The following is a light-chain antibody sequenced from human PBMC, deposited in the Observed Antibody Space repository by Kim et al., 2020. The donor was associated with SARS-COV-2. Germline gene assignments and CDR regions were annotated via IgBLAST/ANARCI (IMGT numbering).Light chain of an antibody. V-gene: IGLV3-1*01. CDR2: RDN. CDR1: KLGDKY. Sequence: SVSQGQTASITCSGDKLGDKYASWYQQKPAQSPVVVIFRDNRRPSGIPERFSGSNSGNTATLTISGTQAMDEADYYCQAWDSSIYVFGTGTKVTGL. J-gene: IGLJ1*01. CDR3: QAWDSSIYV.